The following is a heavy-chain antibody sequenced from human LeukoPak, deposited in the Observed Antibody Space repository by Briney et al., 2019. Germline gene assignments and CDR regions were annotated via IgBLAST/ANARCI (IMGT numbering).Heavy chain of an antibody. D-gene: IGHD1-26*01. J-gene: IGHJ4*02. CDR1: GFTFSSYS. V-gene: IGHV3-21*01. CDR3: ARDSRAGEYIKSGSFDY. Sequence: GRSLRLSCAASGFTFSSYSMNWVRQAPGKGLEWVSSISSSSSYIYYADSVKGRFTISRDNAKNSLYLQMNSLRAEDTAVYYCARDSRAGEYIKSGSFDYWGQGTLVTVSS. CDR2: ISSSSSYI.